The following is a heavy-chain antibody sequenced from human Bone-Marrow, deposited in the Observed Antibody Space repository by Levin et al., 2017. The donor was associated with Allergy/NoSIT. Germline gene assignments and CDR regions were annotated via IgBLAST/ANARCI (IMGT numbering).Heavy chain of an antibody. J-gene: IGHJ4*02. V-gene: IGHV5-51*01. D-gene: IGHD4-23*01. CDR3: ARRDSDGSNSFDD. CDR1: GYIFTSYW. CDR2: IFPSDSDT. Sequence: GGSLRLSCQASGYIFTSYWFGWVRQRPGKGLEWMGLIFPSDSDTRVSPAFRGQIIMSVDKSINTAYLQWSSLNVSDSAMYYCARRDSDGSNSFDDWGQGTLVTVSA.